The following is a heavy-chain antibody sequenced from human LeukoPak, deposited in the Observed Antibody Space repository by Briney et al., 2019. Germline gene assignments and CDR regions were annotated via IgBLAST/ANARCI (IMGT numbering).Heavy chain of an antibody. J-gene: IGHJ4*02. CDR3: AKYFSARRLVIRPLDY. CDR2: ISGSGGST. CDR1: GFTFSSYA. D-gene: IGHD3-9*01. V-gene: IGHV3-23*01. Sequence: GGSLRLSCAASGFTFSSYAMSLVRQAPGKGLEWVSAISGSGGSTYYADSVKGRFTISRDNSKNTLYLQMNSLRAEDTAVYYCAKYFSARRLVIRPLDYWGQGTLVTVSS.